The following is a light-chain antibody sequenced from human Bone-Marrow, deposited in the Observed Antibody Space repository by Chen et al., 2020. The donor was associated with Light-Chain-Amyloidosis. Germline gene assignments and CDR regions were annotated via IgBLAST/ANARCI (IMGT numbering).Light chain of an antibody. CDR3: QVWDRSSERPV. CDR1: NIGSTS. Sequence: SYVLTQPSSVSVAPGQTATIACGGNNIGSTSVHWYQQTPGQAPLLVVYDDSDRPSGIPERLSGSKSGNTATLTISRVEAGDEADDYCQVWDRSSERPVFGGGTKLTVL. CDR2: DDS. J-gene: IGLJ3*02. V-gene: IGLV3-21*02.